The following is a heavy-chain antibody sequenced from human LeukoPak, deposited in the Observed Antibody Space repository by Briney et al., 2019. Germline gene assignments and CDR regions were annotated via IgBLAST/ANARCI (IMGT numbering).Heavy chain of an antibody. Sequence: GGSLRLSCAASGFIFSDFWMSWVRQAPGKGLEWVATIKPDGSNTYYVDSVKGRFTISRDNAKNSLYLQVNGLRAEDTAVFYCVRTLPYCSGETCTAYWGQGTLVTVSS. CDR3: VRTLPYCSGETCTAY. D-gene: IGHD2-15*01. CDR2: IKPDGSNT. CDR1: GFIFSDFW. J-gene: IGHJ4*02. V-gene: IGHV3-7*01.